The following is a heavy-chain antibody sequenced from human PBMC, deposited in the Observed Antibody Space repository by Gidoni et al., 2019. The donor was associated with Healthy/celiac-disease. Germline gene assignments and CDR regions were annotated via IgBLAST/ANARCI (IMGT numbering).Heavy chain of an antibody. J-gene: IGHJ5*02. CDR3: SIDRYDILTGYRPLCWFDP. CDR2: IKQDGSGK. V-gene: IGHV3-7*01. D-gene: IGHD3-9*01. CDR1: VFTFSSYW. Sequence: EVQLVESGGCLVEPGGSLILSCAASVFTFSSYWMSWVRQAPGKGLEWVANIKQDGSGKFYVDSVKGRFTGSSDNAKNSLYLQMNSLRDEATAVYYCSIDRYDILTGYRPLCWFDPWGQGTLVTVSS.